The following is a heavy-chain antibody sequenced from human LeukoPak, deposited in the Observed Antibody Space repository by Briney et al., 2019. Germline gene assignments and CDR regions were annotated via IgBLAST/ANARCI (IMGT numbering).Heavy chain of an antibody. V-gene: IGHV3-21*01. CDR1: GFTFSSYN. CDR2: ISSSSSYI. CDR3: ARERDSGSYYTGY. Sequence: GGSLRLSCAASGFTFSSYNMNWVRQAPGKGLEWVSSISSSSSYIYYADSVKGRLTISRDNAKNSLYLQMNSLRAEDTAVYYCARERDSGSYYTGYWGQGTLVTVSS. J-gene: IGHJ4*02. D-gene: IGHD1-26*01.